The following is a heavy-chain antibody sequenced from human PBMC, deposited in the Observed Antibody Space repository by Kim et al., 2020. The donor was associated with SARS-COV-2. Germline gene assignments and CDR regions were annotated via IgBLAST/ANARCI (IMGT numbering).Heavy chain of an antibody. D-gene: IGHD5-12*01. V-gene: IGHV4-4*02. CDR1: GGSISSSNW. J-gene: IGHJ6*02. CDR3: ARLVATTSDYYYGMDV. CDR2: IYHSGST. Sequence: SETLSLTCAVSGGSISSSNWWSWVRQPPGKGLEWIGEIYHSGSTNYNPYLKSRVTISVDKSKNQFSLKLSSVTAADTAVYYCARLVATTSDYYYGMDVWGQGTTVTVSS.